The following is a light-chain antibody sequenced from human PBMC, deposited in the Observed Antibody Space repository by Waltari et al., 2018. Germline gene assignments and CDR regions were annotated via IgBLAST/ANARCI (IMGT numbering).Light chain of an antibody. V-gene: IGLV2-8*01. CDR2: EVA. CDR3: SSYAGYDILV. Sequence: QSALTPPPSASGSPGQSVTIPCTRTSRDVGAYNPFSWYQHCPGKAPKRMLYEVAERPSGVPDRFSASKSGNTASLTVSGLQAEDEADYYCSSYAGYDILVFGGGTRLTVL. J-gene: IGLJ2*01. CDR1: SRDVGAYNP.